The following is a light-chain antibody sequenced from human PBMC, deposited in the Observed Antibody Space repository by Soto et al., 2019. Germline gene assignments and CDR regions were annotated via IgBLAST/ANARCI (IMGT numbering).Light chain of an antibody. Sequence: QSVLTQPPSASGTPGQRVTISCSGSSSNIGSNAVNWYQHLPGTAPKLLIYSNDQRPSGVPDRFSGSKSGTSASLASSGLQSGDEADYYCAAWDYSLYGPVFGGGTKLTVL. CDR3: AAWDYSLYGPV. CDR1: SSNIGSNA. J-gene: IGLJ3*02. V-gene: IGLV1-44*01. CDR2: SND.